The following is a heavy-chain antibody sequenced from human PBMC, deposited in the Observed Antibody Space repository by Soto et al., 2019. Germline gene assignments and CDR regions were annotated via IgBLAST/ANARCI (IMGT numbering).Heavy chain of an antibody. Sequence: QLQLQESGPGLVKPSETLSLTCTVSGGSISSSSYYWGWIRQPPGKGLEWIGSIYYSGSTYYNPSLTSRVTISVDTCKNQFSLKLSAVTAADTAVYYCARHLYGDYGNLYDYGMDVGGQGTTVPVSS. V-gene: IGHV4-39*01. CDR2: IYYSGST. J-gene: IGHJ6*02. CDR3: ARHLYGDYGNLYDYGMDV. CDR1: GGSISSSSYY. D-gene: IGHD4-17*01.